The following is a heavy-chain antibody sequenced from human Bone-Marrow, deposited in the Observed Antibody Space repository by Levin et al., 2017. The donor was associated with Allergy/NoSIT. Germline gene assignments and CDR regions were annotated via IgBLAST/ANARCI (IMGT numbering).Heavy chain of an antibody. CDR3: ARGSIVTGTRYFDY. V-gene: IGHV3-53*01. J-gene: IGHJ4*02. D-gene: IGHD3-9*01. Sequence: GGSLRLSCAASGFIVSSNYMSWVRQAPGKGLEWVSVIYGGGGTYYADSVKGRFTISRDNSKNTVYLQMNGLRAEDTAVYYCARGSIVTGTRYFDYWGQGTLVTVSS. CDR2: IYGGGGT. CDR1: GFIVSSNY.